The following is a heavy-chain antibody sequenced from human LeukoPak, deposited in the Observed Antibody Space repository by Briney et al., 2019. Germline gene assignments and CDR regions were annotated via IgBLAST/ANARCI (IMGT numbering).Heavy chain of an antibody. CDR1: GGSISSYY. Sequence: SETPSLTCTVSGGSISSYYWSWIRQPPGKGLQWIGNIYYSGSTYYNPSLKSRVTISVDTSKNQFSLKLSSVTATDTAVYYCASDDSGYDNWGQGTLVTVSS. V-gene: IGHV4-59*04. J-gene: IGHJ4*02. D-gene: IGHD3-22*01. CDR2: IYYSGST. CDR3: ASDDSGYDN.